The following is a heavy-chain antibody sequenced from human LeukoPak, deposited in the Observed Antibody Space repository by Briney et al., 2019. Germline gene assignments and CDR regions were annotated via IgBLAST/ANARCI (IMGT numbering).Heavy chain of an antibody. CDR2: ISAYNGNT. Sequence: ASVKVSCKASGYTFTSYGISWVRQAPGQGLEWMGWISAYNGNTNYAQKLQGRVTMTTDTSTGTAYMELRSLRSDDTAVYYCARAPRPDYYDSSGYYYASGFDYWGQGTLVTVSS. CDR1: GYTFTSYG. D-gene: IGHD3-22*01. J-gene: IGHJ4*02. V-gene: IGHV1-18*01. CDR3: ARAPRPDYYDSSGYYYASGFDY.